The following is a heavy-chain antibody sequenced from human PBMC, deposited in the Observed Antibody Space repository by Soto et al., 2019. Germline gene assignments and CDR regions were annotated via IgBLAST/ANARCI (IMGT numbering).Heavy chain of an antibody. D-gene: IGHD2-15*01. Sequence: QVQLVESGGGVVQPGRSLRLSCAVSGFTFSSYGVHWVRHAPGKGLEWVAVISYDGSNKYYADSVKGRFTISRDNSKNTLYLQMNSLRAEDTAVYYCAKVLGGHKILYYYYGMDVWGQGTTVTVSS. V-gene: IGHV3-30*18. CDR2: ISYDGSNK. CDR1: GFTFSSYG. CDR3: AKVLGGHKILYYYYGMDV. J-gene: IGHJ6*02.